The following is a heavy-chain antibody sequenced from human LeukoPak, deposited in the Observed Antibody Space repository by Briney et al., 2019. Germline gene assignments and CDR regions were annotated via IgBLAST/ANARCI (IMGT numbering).Heavy chain of an antibody. CDR1: GFTFSSYA. Sequence: GGSLRLSCAASGFTFSSYAMSWVRQAPGKGLEWVSAISGSGGSTYYADSVKGRFTISRDNSKNTLYLQMNSLRAEDTAVYYCANPWPLGGDSSGYYYDYYYYMDVWGKGTTVTVSS. D-gene: IGHD3-22*01. V-gene: IGHV3-23*01. J-gene: IGHJ6*03. CDR3: ANPWPLGGDSSGYYYDYYYYMDV. CDR2: ISGSGGST.